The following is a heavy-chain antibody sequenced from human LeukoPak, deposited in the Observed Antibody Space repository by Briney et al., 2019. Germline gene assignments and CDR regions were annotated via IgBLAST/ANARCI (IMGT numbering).Heavy chain of an antibody. CDR3: ARLRWLQTFDY. Sequence: PSETLSLTCTVSGGSISSYYWSWIRQPPGKGLEWIGYIYYSGSTNYNPSLKSRVTISVDTSKNQFSLKLSSVTAADTAVYYCARLRWLQTFDYWDQGTLVTVSS. J-gene: IGHJ4*02. CDR1: GGSISSYY. V-gene: IGHV4-59*08. CDR2: IYYSGST. D-gene: IGHD5-24*01.